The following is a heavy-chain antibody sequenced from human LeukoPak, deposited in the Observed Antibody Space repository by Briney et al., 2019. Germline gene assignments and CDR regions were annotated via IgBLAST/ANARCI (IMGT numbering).Heavy chain of an antibody. Sequence: GGSLRLSCAAAGFTVSSNYMSWVRQAPGKGLEWVSVIYSGGSTYYADSVRGRFTISRDNSKNTLYHQMNSLRAEDTAVYYCAREVAYGMDVWGQGTTVTVSS. J-gene: IGHJ6*02. CDR1: GFTVSSNY. V-gene: IGHV3-66*02. CDR3: AREVAYGMDV. CDR2: IYSGGST.